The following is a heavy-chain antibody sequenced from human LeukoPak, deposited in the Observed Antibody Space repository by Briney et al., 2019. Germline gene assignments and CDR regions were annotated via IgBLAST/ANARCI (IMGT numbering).Heavy chain of an antibody. Sequence: GGSLRLSCAASGFTVSSNYMNWVRQAPGKGLEWVSIIYSGGSTYYADSVKGRFTISRDTSKNTLYLQMNSLRAEDTAVYYRAREGLGSAFDIWGQGTMVTVSS. CDR3: AREGLGSAFDI. D-gene: IGHD7-27*01. CDR1: GFTVSSNY. J-gene: IGHJ3*02. V-gene: IGHV3-53*01. CDR2: IYSGGST.